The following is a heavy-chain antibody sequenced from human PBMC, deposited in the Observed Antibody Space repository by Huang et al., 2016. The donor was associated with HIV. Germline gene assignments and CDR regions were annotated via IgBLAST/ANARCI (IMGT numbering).Heavy chain of an antibody. CDR2: IYYSGNP. CDR1: GGSISRSSYY. J-gene: IGHJ4*02. V-gene: IGHV4-39*01. D-gene: IGHD6-13*01. Sequence: QLQLHESGPGLVKPSETLSLTCTVSGGSISRSSYYWGWIRHPPGKGLELIGSIYYSGNPYYNPSLKSRITISVDTSKNQFFLKLSSVTAADTAVYYCARLNRVAAGSHLDWGQGTLVTVSS. CDR3: ARLNRVAAGSHLD.